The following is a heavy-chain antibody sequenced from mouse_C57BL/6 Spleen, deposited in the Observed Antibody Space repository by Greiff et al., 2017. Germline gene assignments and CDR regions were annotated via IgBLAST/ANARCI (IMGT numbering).Heavy chain of an antibody. CDR1: GYTFTSYT. J-gene: IGHJ2*01. D-gene: IGHD1-1*01. CDR3: ASSGSITTVFFGY. CDR2: INPSSGYT. V-gene: IGHV1-4*01. Sequence: QVQLQQSGAELARPGASVKMSCKASGYTFTSYTLHWVKQRPGQGLEWIGYINPSSGYTKYNQKFKDKATLTADKSSSTAYMQLSSLTSEDSAVYYCASSGSITTVFFGYWGQGTTLTVSS.